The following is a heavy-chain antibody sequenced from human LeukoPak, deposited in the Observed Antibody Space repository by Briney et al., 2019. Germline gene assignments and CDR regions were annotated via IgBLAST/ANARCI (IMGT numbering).Heavy chain of an antibody. J-gene: IGHJ4*02. CDR2: FDPEDGET. V-gene: IGHV1-24*01. CDR1: GYTLTELS. CDR3: ATVWYDYVWGSYRYNDY. Sequence: ASVKVSCKVSGYTLTELSMHWVRQAPGKGLEWMGGFDPEDGETIYAQKFQGRVTMTEDTSTDTAYMELSSLRSEDTAMYYCATVWYDYVWGSYRYNDYWGQGTLVTVSS. D-gene: IGHD3-16*02.